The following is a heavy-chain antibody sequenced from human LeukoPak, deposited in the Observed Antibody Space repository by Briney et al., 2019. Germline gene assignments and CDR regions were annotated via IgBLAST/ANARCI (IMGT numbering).Heavy chain of an antibody. CDR1: GFTVSSNY. D-gene: IGHD5-18*01. Sequence: GGSLRLSCAASGFTVSSNYMSWVRQAPGKGLEWVSVIYSGDNTYYADSVKGRFTITRDNSNNTLYLQMNSLRAEDTAVYYCARDKWVTWGQGTLVTVSS. CDR3: ARDKWVT. CDR2: IYSGDNT. V-gene: IGHV3-66*01. J-gene: IGHJ4*02.